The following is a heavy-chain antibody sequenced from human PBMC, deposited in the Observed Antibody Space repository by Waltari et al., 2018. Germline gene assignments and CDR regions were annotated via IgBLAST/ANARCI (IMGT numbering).Heavy chain of an antibody. CDR1: GFTFSSYA. CDR2: ISGSGGST. CDR3: AKDSPGCSGGSCYAGVNYFDY. D-gene: IGHD2-15*01. V-gene: IGHV3-23*04. J-gene: IGHJ4*02. Sequence: EVQLVESGGGLVQPGGSLRLSCAASGFTFSSYAMSWVRQAPGRGLEWGSAISGSGGSTYHADSVKGRFTISRDNSKNTLYLQMNSLRAEDTAVYYCAKDSPGCSGGSCYAGVNYFDYWGQGTLVTVSS.